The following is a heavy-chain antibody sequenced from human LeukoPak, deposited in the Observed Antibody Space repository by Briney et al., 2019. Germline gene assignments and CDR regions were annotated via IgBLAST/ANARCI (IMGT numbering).Heavy chain of an antibody. CDR2: VYTSGNT. CDR3: ARVTVTRWFDP. V-gene: IGHV4-4*07. CDR1: GDSVSSYF. D-gene: IGHD4-17*01. Sequence: PSETLSLACTVSGDSVSSYFWSWIRQPAGKGLEWLGRVYTSGNTNYNPSLKSRVTMSVDTSKNHFSLRLSSVTAADTAVYYCARVTVTRWFDPWGQGTLVTVSS. J-gene: IGHJ5*02.